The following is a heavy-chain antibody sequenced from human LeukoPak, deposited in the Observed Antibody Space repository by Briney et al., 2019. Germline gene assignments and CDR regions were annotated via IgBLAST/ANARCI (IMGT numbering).Heavy chain of an antibody. CDR3: ARYNDGVANFDY. D-gene: IGHD3-3*01. V-gene: IGHV4-31*03. Sequence: PSQTLSLTCTVSGGSVSSGGFYWSWLRQHPGKGLEWIGYIYNSGSTYYNPSLKSRVTISVDTSKNQFSLKLSSVTAADTAVYYCARYNDGVANFDYWGQGTLVTVSS. J-gene: IGHJ4*02. CDR2: IYNSGST. CDR1: GGSVSSGGFY.